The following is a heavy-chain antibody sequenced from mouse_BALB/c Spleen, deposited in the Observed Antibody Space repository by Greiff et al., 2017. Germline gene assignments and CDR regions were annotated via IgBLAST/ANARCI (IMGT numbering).Heavy chain of an antibody. Sequence: EVKVVESGGGLVKPGGSLKLSCAASGFAFSSYEMSWVRQTPEKRLEWVAYVSSGGGSTYYPDTVKGRFTISRDNAKNTLYLQMSSLKSEDTAMYYCARRGSSYYRYLAYWGQGTLVTVSA. CDR2: VSSGGGST. V-gene: IGHV5-12-1*01. J-gene: IGHJ3*01. D-gene: IGHD2-14*01. CDR1: GFAFSSYE. CDR3: ARRGSSYYRYLAY.